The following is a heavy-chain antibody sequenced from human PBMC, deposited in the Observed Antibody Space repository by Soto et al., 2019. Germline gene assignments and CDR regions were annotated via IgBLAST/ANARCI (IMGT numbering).Heavy chain of an antibody. J-gene: IGHJ6*02. Sequence: PSETLSLTCAVYGGSFSGYYWSWIRQPPGKGLEWIGEINHSGSTNYNPSLKSRVTISVDTSKNQFSLKLSSVTAADTAVYYCARGRSSRTYYYYYGMDVWGQGTTVTVSS. D-gene: IGHD1-26*01. CDR1: GGSFSGYY. V-gene: IGHV4-34*01. CDR2: INHSGST. CDR3: ARGRSSRTYYYYYGMDV.